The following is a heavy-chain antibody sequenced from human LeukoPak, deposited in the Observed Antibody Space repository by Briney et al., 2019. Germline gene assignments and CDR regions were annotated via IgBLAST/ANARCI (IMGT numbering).Heavy chain of an antibody. CDR1: GFTFTDYS. Sequence: GGSLRLSCAASGFTFTDYSMNWVRQAPGKGLEWISYIGIDSGNTKYADSVKGRFTISADKAKSSLYLQMHSLRVEDTAVYYCARDHNYAFDNWGQGTLVTVSS. CDR3: ARDHNYAFDN. V-gene: IGHV3-48*01. CDR2: IGIDSGNT. J-gene: IGHJ4*02. D-gene: IGHD1-1*01.